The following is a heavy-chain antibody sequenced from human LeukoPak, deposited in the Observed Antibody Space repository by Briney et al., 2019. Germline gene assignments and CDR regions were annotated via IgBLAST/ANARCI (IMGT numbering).Heavy chain of an antibody. D-gene: IGHD6-19*01. CDR3: ARLAVAGQLRGPAFDY. Sequence: PSQTLSLTCTVSGGSISSGGYYWSWICQHPGKGLEWIGYIYYSGSTNYNPSLKSRVTISVDTSKNQFSLKLSSVTAADTAVYYCARLAVAGQLRGPAFDYWGQGTLVTVSS. J-gene: IGHJ4*02. CDR1: GGSISSGGYY. V-gene: IGHV4-61*08. CDR2: IYYSGST.